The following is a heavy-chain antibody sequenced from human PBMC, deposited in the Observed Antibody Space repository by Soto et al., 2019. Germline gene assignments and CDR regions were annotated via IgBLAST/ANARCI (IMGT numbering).Heavy chain of an antibody. CDR3: ASIIVGTTPGH. CDR1: GFTFSPPS. CDR2: ISSRSSTI. V-gene: IGHV3-48*02. J-gene: IGHJ4*02. Sequence: GGSLRPAFGAFGFTFSPPSMNGYRKAPGKGLKWVSYISSRSSTIYYSDSVKGRFTISRDNVKKSLYLQMDSLRDEDTAVYYCASIIVGTTPGHWGQGTLVTVSS. D-gene: IGHD1-26*01.